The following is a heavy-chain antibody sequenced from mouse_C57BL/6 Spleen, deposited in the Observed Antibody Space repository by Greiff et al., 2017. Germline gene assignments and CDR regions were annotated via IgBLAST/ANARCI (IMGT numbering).Heavy chain of an antibody. CDR2: IRNKANGYTT. J-gene: IGHJ2*01. Sequence: EVHLVESGGGLVQPGGSLSLSCAASGFTFTDYYMSWVRQPPGKALEWLGFIRNKANGYTTEYSASVKGRFTISRDNSQRILYLQMNALRAEDSATYYCARYLYYGSSPFGYWGQGTTLTVSS. CDR1: GFTFTDYY. D-gene: IGHD1-1*01. V-gene: IGHV7-3*01. CDR3: ARYLYYGSSPFGY.